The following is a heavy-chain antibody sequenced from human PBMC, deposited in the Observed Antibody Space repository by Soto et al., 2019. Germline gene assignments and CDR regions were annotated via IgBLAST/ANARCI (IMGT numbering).Heavy chain of an antibody. D-gene: IGHD4-17*01. J-gene: IGHJ4*02. V-gene: IGHV1-2*02. Sequence: ASVKVSCKASGYTFTGYYMHWVRQAPGQGLEWMGWINPNSGGTNYAQKLQGRVTMTTDTSTSTAYMELRSLRSDDTAVYYCARDSSPYGDYVGFDYWGQGTLVTVSS. CDR3: ARDSSPYGDYVGFDY. CDR1: GYTFTGYY. CDR2: INPNSGGT.